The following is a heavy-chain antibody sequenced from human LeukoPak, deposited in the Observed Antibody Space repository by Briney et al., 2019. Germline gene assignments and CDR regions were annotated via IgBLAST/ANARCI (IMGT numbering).Heavy chain of an antibody. V-gene: IGHV4-38-2*02. CDR1: GYSISSGYY. J-gene: IGHJ4*02. CDR2: IYHSGKS. CDR3: ARAFYSNSWYHKEDFFDY. D-gene: IGHD6-13*01. Sequence: TSETLSLTCSVSGYSISSGYYWDWIRQPPGKGLEWIASIYHSGKSYYNPSLESRVTISVDTSKNQFSLKLSSVTAADTAVYYCARAFYSNSWYHKEDFFDYWGQGTPVTVSS.